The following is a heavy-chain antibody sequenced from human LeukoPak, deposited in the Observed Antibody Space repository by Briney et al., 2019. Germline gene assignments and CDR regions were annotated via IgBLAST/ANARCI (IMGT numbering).Heavy chain of an antibody. V-gene: IGHV3-23*01. CDR3: AKRPHSSSWESDY. CDR1: GFTFSSYA. J-gene: IGHJ4*02. Sequence: PGGSLRPSCAASGFTFSSYAMSWVRQAPGKGLEWVSAISGSGGSTYYADSVKGRFTISRDNSKNTLYLQMNSLRAEDTAVYYCAKRPHSSSWESDYWGQGTLVTVSS. D-gene: IGHD6-13*01. CDR2: ISGSGGST.